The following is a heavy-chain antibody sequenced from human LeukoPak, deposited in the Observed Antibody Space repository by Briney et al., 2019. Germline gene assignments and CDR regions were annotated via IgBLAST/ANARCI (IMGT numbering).Heavy chain of an antibody. CDR2: IWYDGSNK. D-gene: IGHD6-13*01. V-gene: IGHV3-33*01. J-gene: IGHJ4*02. CDR1: GFTFSSYG. Sequence: PGRSLRLSCAASGFTFSSYGMHWVRQAPGKGLEWVAVIWYDGSNKYYADSVKGRFTISRDNSKNTLYLQMNSLRAEDTAVYYCARGGLVSSSWHQFDYWGQGTLVTVSS. CDR3: ARGGLVSSSWHQFDY.